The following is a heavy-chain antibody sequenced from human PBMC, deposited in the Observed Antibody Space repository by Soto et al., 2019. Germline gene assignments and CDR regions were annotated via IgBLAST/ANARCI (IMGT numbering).Heavy chain of an antibody. CDR3: ATANSARYLLFDYFDY. CDR1: GFTFSSYA. CDR2: ISGSGGST. D-gene: IGHD1-26*01. Sequence: GGSLRLSCAASGFTFSSYAMSWVRQAPGEGLEWVSAISGSGGSTYYADSVKGRLTISRDNSKNTLYLQMNSLRAEDTAVYYCATANSARYLLFDYFDYSGQGTLVTVYS. J-gene: IGHJ4*02. V-gene: IGHV3-23*01.